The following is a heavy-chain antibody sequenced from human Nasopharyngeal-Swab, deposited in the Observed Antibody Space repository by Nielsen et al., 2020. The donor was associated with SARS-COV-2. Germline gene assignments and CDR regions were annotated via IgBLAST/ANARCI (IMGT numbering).Heavy chain of an antibody. J-gene: IGHJ6*02. CDR2: IYYSGSP. V-gene: IGHV4-39*07. Sequence: SETLSLTCTVSGGSISSSSYYRGWIRQPPGKGLEWIGRIYYSGSPNYNPSLKSRVTLSLDTSKSQLSLKLSSVTAADTAVYYCARVHYYDSTYYYYGLDVWGQGTTVTVSS. CDR1: GGSISSSSYY. D-gene: IGHD3-22*01. CDR3: ARVHYYDSTYYYYGLDV.